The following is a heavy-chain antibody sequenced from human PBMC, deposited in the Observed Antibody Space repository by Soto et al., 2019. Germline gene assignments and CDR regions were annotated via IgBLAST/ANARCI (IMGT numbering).Heavy chain of an antibody. V-gene: IGHV3-9*01. D-gene: IGHD4-4*01. CDR2: ISWNSGSI. J-gene: IGHJ3*02. Sequence: SLGLSFAASGFSFDDYAMHRFGQAPGKGLEWVSGISWNSGSIGYADSVKGRFTISRDNAKNSLYLQMNSLRAEDTALYYCAKDARVTTALRWDDAFDIWGQGTMVTVSS. CDR1: GFSFDDYA. CDR3: AKDARVTTALRWDDAFDI.